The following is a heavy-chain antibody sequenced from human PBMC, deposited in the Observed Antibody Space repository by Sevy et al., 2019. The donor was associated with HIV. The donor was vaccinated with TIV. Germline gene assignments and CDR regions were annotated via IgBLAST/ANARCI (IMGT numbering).Heavy chain of an antibody. CDR3: ARSILAVVGSYGMDV. Sequence: GGSLRLSCAASGFNFSNYVLHWVRQAPGKGLEWVTFISSYGNEADYVDSVKGRFTISRDDSKNTLYLQMNSLRPEDTAVYYCARSILAVVGSYGMDVWGQGTTVTVSS. D-gene: IGHD6-19*01. V-gene: IGHV3-30*03. CDR2: ISSYGNEA. CDR1: GFNFSNYV. J-gene: IGHJ6*02.